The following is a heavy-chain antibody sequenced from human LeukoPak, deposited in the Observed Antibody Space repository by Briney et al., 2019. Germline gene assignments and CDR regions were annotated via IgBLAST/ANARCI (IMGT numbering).Heavy chain of an antibody. J-gene: IGHJ6*03. CDR3: ARDALWFGESLRGYYYMDV. D-gene: IGHD3-10*01. Sequence: PGGSLRLSCGASGFMFSTYWMSWVSQAPGKGLEWVANIKEDGSEKYYVDFVKGRFTISRDNFRKSLYLYMDSLRAEDTAVYYCARDALWFGESLRGYYYMDVWGKGTTVTVSS. V-gene: IGHV3-7*01. CDR1: GFMFSTYW. CDR2: IKEDGSEK.